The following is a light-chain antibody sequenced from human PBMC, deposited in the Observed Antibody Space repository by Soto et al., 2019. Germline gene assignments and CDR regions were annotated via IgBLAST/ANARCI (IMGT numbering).Light chain of an antibody. CDR3: QQYNTWLRT. V-gene: IGKV3-15*01. Sequence: EIVMTQSPGTLSVSPGERAVLSCRASENVNSNLAWYQQKPGQAPRLLIYGASTRATGIPARFSGSGSGTDFTLTISGLQSEAFAVYYCQQYNTWLRTFGQGTQV. J-gene: IGKJ1*01. CDR2: GAS. CDR1: ENVNSN.